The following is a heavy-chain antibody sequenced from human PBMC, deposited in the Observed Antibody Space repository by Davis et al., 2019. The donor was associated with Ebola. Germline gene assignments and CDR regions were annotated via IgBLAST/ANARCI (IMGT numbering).Heavy chain of an antibody. Sequence: PGGSLRLSCATSGITFRSYWMSWVRQAPGKGLEWVANIKPDGTVKYYVDSVKGRFTISRDNAKNSLNLQMNSLRVEDTAVYYCARVRGMDVWGQGTTVTVSS. CDR3: ARVRGMDV. CDR1: GITFRSYW. J-gene: IGHJ6*02. CDR2: IKPDGTVK. V-gene: IGHV3-7*04.